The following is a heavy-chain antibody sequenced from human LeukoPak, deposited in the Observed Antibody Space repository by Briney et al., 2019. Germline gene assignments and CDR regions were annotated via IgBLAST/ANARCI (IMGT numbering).Heavy chain of an antibody. J-gene: IGHJ4*02. CDR3: ARKGELLDFDY. CDR1: GYTFTNYG. Sequence: GASVKVSCKTSGYTFTNYGISWVRQAPGQGLEWMGGIIPIFGTANYAQKFQGRVTITADKSTSTAYMELSSLRSEDTAVYYCARKGELLDFDYWGQGTLVTVSS. D-gene: IGHD1-26*01. V-gene: IGHV1-69*06. CDR2: IIPIFGTA.